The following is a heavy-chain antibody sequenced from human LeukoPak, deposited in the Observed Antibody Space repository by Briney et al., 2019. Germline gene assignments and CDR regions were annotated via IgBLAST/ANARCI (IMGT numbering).Heavy chain of an antibody. CDR1: GGSISSSSYY. CDR2: IYYSGST. CDR3: ARCYDSSGYYPNYFDY. V-gene: IGHV4-39*01. J-gene: IGHJ4*02. D-gene: IGHD3-22*01. Sequence: SETLSLTCTVSGGSISSSSYYWGWIRQPPGKGLEWIGSIYYSGSTYYNPSLKSRVTISVDTSKNQFSLKLSSVTAADTAVYYCARCYDSSGYYPNYFDYWGQGTLVTVSS.